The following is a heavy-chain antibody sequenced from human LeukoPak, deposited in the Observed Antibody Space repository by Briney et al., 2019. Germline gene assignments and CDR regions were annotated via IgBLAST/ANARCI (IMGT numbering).Heavy chain of an antibody. CDR2: TSTYNDGK. V-gene: IGHV1-18*01. Sequence: ASVKVSCKASGYTFTYYAITWVRQAPGQGLEWMGWTSTYNDGKNYAQSLQGRITMTTDTSTNTAYMELSSLRSGDTAVYYCGAGHPRVDYWGQGTLVTVSS. J-gene: IGHJ4*02. CDR3: GAGHPRVDY. CDR1: GYTFTYYA.